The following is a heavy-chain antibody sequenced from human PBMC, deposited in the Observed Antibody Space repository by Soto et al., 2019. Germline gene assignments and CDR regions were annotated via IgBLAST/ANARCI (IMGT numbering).Heavy chain of an antibody. J-gene: IGHJ4*02. Sequence: QVQVVQSGAEVKKPGSSVKVSCKASGGTFSSYTITWVRQAPGQGLEWLGRIIPIFGATNYAQKFQDRLTMSADRPTTTAYMELSSLTSADTAVYYCVRDWESTTQTWGFGDSWGQGTLVTVSS. CDR3: VRDWESTTQTWGFGDS. V-gene: IGHV1-69*08. D-gene: IGHD3-10*01. CDR2: IIPIFGAT. CDR1: GGTFSSYT.